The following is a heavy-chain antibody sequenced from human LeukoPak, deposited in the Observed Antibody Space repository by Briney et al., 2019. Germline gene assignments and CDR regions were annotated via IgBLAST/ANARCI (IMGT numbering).Heavy chain of an antibody. J-gene: IGHJ5*02. V-gene: IGHV4-30-4*01. Sequence: PSETLSLTCPVSGGSLSSGDSYWSWLRQPPGKGLEGIAYMYYSGSTYYNPSLKSRVTMSADTSKNQLSLKLSSVTAADTAVCYCTRPYYYDRRMDPWGQGILVTASA. CDR1: GGSLSSGDSY. CDR2: MYYSGST. D-gene: IGHD3-22*01. CDR3: TRPYYYDRRMDP.